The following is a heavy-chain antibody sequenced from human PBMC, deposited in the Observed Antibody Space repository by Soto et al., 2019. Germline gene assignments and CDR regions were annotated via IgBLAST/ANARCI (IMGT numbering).Heavy chain of an antibody. CDR1: GGSISSSSYY. Sequence: PSETLSLTCTVSGGSISSSSYYWGWIRQPPGKGLEWIGSIYYSGSTYYNPSLKSRVTISVDTSKNQFSLKLSSVTAADTAVYYCARSAASIVVVPAPSFDYWGQGTLVTVSS. D-gene: IGHD2-2*01. V-gene: IGHV4-39*01. J-gene: IGHJ4*02. CDR2: IYYSGST. CDR3: ARSAASIVVVPAPSFDY.